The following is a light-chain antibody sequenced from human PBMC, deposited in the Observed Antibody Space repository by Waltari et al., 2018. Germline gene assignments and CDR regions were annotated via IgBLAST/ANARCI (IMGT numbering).Light chain of an antibody. V-gene: IGKV3-15*01. J-gene: IGKJ1*01. CDR3: QQYNNWPET. Sequence: DIVMTQSPATLSVSPGERATLSCRASQSIGSNLAWYQHNPGQAPRFRIYGASTRATGIPVRFSGSGSGTEFTLTISSLQSADFAVYFCQQYNNWPETFGQGTKVEIK. CDR2: GAS. CDR1: QSIGSN.